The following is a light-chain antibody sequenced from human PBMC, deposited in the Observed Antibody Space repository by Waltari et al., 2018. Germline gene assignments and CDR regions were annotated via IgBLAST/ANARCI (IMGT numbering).Light chain of an antibody. J-gene: IGKJ1*01. CDR3: QQSYSIPLT. Sequence: DIQMTQSPSSLSASVGDRVNITCRASQSIGYYLNWFQQKPGKPPKVLIFAASGLQSGVPSRFSGSGSGTDFTLTITSLHPEDFATYYCQQSYSIPLTFGQGTKVEIK. CDR1: QSIGYY. V-gene: IGKV1-39*01. CDR2: AAS.